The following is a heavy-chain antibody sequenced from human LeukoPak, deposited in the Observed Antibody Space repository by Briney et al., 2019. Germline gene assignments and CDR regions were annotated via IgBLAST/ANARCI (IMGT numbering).Heavy chain of an antibody. Sequence: SETLSLTCTVSGDSVSSGTYYWTWIRQPAGKGLEWIGRIYTSRSANFDPSLKSRVSISLDTSQNQFSLKLGSVTAADTAVYYCARGGYYYMDVWGKGTTVTVSS. J-gene: IGHJ6*03. CDR3: ARGGYYYMDV. CDR1: GDSVSSGTYY. CDR2: IYTSRSA. V-gene: IGHV4-61*10.